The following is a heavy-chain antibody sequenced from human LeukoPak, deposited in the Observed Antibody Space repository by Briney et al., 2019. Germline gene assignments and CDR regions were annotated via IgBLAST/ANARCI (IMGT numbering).Heavy chain of an antibody. CDR2: IDGNGRTT. Sequence: PGGSLRLSCAASGFTFSSERMHWVRQAPGRGLVWISHIDGNGRTTNYGDSVRGRFTVSRDNAKNTLYLQMNSLRAEDTAVYYCARDVPRTSGPWGQGTLVTVSS. CDR1: GFTFSSER. D-gene: IGHD3-10*01. J-gene: IGHJ5*02. CDR3: ARDVPRTSGP. V-gene: IGHV3-74*01.